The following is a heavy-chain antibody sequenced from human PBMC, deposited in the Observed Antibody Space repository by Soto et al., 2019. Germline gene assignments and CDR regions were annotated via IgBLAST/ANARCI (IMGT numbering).Heavy chain of an antibody. D-gene: IGHD3-10*01. Sequence: SQTLSLTCAISGGSVSSNSVAWNWIRQSPSRGLEWLGRTYYRSKWYSNYAVSVKSRVTIKPDTSKNKFSLQLNSVTPEDTAVYYCARQKGTDGMDVWGQGTTVTVSS. J-gene: IGHJ6*02. CDR2: TYYRSKWYS. CDR3: ARQKGTDGMDV. V-gene: IGHV6-1*01. CDR1: GGSVSSNSVA.